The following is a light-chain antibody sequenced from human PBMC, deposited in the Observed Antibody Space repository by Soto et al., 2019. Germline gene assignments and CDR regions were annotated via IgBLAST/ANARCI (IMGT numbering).Light chain of an antibody. V-gene: IGLV1-40*01. CDR1: SSNIGTGSD. CDR3: QSFDSSLSAYV. J-gene: IGLJ1*01. Sequence: QSVLTQSPSVSGAPGQRVTISCTGTSSNIGTGSDVRWYQHLPGAAPRLLLYGNNNRPSGVPDRFSGSKSGTSASLALTGLQAEDEADYYCQSFDSSLSAYVFGPGTKLTVL. CDR2: GNN.